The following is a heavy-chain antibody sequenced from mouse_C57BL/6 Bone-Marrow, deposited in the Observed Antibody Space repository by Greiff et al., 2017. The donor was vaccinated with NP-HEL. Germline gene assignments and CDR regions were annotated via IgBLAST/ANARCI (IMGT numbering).Heavy chain of an antibody. J-gene: IGHJ3*01. V-gene: IGHV3-6*01. CDR2: ISYDGSN. D-gene: IGHD2-5*01. Sequence: VQLQQSGPGLVKPSQSLSLTCSVTGYSITSGYYWNWIRQFPGNKLEWMGYISYDGSNNYNPSLKNRISITRDTSKNQFFLKLNSVTTEDTATYYCASRSNYWFAYWGQGTLVTVSA. CDR3: ASRSNYWFAY. CDR1: GYSITSGYY.